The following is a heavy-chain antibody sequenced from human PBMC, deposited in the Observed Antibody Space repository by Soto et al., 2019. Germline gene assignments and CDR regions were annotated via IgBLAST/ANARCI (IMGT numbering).Heavy chain of an antibody. CDR1: GGTFSSYA. Sequence: QVQLVQSGAEVKKPGSSVKVSCKASGGTFSSYAISWVRQAPGQGLEWMGGIIPIFGTANYAQKFQGRVRITADESTSTAYMELSSLRSEDTAVYYCARDRRDIVTGTNWFDPWGRGTLVTVTS. CDR2: IIPIFGTA. J-gene: IGHJ5*02. CDR3: ARDRRDIVTGTNWFDP. D-gene: IGHD2-15*01. V-gene: IGHV1-69*12.